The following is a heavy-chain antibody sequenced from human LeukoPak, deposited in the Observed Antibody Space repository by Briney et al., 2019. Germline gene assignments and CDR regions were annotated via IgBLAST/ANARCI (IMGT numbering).Heavy chain of an antibody. CDR1: GGSISTYY. J-gene: IGHJ4*02. CDR3: ARSYGDYINIDY. CDR2: IYYSGRT. D-gene: IGHD4-17*01. V-gene: IGHV4-59*01. Sequence: PSETLSLTCNVSGGSISTYYWSWIRQPPGKGLEWIGYIYYSGRTNYNPSLTSRVTMSIDTSKNQFSLNLSSVTAADTAMYCCARSYGDYINIDYWGQGAPVTVSS.